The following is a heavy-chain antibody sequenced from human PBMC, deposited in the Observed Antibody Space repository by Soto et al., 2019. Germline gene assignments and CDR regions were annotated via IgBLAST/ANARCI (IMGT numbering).Heavy chain of an antibody. D-gene: IGHD6-19*01. J-gene: IGHJ4*02. CDR3: AILTLAGTRYFAY. CDR1: GGSIRRALYY. V-gene: IGHV4-39*01. CDR2: IYYHGDS. Sequence: QLQLLESGPGLVKSSETLSLTCTVSGGSIRRALYYWGWIRQPPGQGLEWIGNIYYHGDSDYNPFIQTRVSIYVATSRNQISLRLRYVTAGDTALDYCAILTLAGTRYFAYWGQGAVVTVSS.